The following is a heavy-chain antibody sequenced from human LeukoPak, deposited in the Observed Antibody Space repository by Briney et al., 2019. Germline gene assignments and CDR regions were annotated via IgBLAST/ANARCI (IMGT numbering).Heavy chain of an antibody. Sequence: GGSLRLSCAASAFTFSSFAMSWVRQAPGKGLEWVSGISNSGANTYYVDSVKGRFTISRDNSKNTLYLQMNSLRAEDTAVYYCAKVWNVYGQFDCWGQGTLVTVSS. D-gene: IGHD5/OR15-5a*01. CDR3: AKVWNVYGQFDC. J-gene: IGHJ4*02. V-gene: IGHV3-23*01. CDR2: ISNSGANT. CDR1: AFTFSSFA.